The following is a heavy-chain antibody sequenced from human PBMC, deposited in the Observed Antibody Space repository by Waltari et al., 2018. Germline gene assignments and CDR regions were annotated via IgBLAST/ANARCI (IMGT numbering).Heavy chain of an antibody. V-gene: IGHV7-4-1*02. CDR1: GYTFTDHA. CDR3: ARELLGGGAFDS. J-gene: IGHJ4*02. CDR2: INTNTQNP. D-gene: IGHD3-16*01. Sequence: QVQPVQSGSELKKPGASVKVSCQASGYTFTDHAMNWVRQAPWQGLQFLGWINTNTQNPFYARGFAGRFVFSLDTSISTAYMEITSLKTEDTAVYYCARELLGGGAFDSWGQGTLVSVSS.